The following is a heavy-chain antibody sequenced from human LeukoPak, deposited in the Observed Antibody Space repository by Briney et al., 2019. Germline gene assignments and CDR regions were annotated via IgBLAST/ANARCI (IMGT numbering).Heavy chain of an antibody. CDR1: GGSISSSSYY. J-gene: IGHJ6*03. CDR3: ALGIAARPYYYYYYMDV. CDR2: IYYSGST. Sequence: SETLSLTCTVSGGSISSSSYYWGWIRQPPGKGLEWIGSIYYSGSTYYNPSLKSRVTISVDTSKNQFSLKLSSVTAADTAVYYCALGIAARPYYYYYYMDVWGKGTTVTVSS. D-gene: IGHD6-6*01. V-gene: IGHV4-39*07.